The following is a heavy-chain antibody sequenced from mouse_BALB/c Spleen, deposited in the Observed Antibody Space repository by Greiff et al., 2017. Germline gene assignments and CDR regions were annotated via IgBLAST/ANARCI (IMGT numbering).Heavy chain of an antibody. CDR3: AKDKTARATVAMDY. D-gene: IGHD3-2*01. V-gene: IGHV2-9*02. CDR2: IWAGGST. J-gene: IGHJ4*01. CDR1: GFSLTSYG. Sequence: VKLKESGPGLVAPSQSLSITCTVSGFSLTSYGVHWVRQPPGKGLEWLGVIWAGGSTNYNSALMSRLSISKDNSKSQVFLKMNSLQTDDTAMYYCAKDKTARATVAMDYWGQGTSVTVSS.